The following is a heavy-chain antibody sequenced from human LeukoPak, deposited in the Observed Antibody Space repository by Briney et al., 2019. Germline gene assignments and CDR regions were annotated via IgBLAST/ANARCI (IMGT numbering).Heavy chain of an antibody. CDR3: ARDPSSWYYYYMDV. V-gene: IGHV3-48*01. CDR1: GFTFSSYS. J-gene: IGHJ6*03. D-gene: IGHD6-13*01. CDR2: ISSSSSTI. Sequence: GGSLRLSCAASGFTFSSYSMNWVRQAPGKGLEWVSYISSSSSTIYYADSVKGRFTISRDNDKNSLYLQMNSLRAEDTAVYYCARDPSSWYYYYMDVWGEGTTVTVSS.